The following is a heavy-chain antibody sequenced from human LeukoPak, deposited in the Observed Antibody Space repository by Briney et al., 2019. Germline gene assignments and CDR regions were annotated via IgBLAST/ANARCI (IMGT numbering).Heavy chain of an antibody. V-gene: IGHV3-23*01. Sequence: PGGSLRLSCAASEFTFSNYAMSRVRQAPGKGLEWVSSIRDSGGLTYYADSVKGRLTISRDNSKNTLYLQMNSLRAEDTAVYYCAKQDLAVTGNFDYWGQGTLVTVSS. CDR3: AKQDLAVTGNFDY. CDR1: EFTFSNYA. J-gene: IGHJ4*02. D-gene: IGHD6-19*01. CDR2: IRDSGGLT.